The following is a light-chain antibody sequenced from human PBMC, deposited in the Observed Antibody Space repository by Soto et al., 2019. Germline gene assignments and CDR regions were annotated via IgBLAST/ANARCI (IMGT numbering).Light chain of an antibody. CDR3: CSYTTSSTLI. Sequence: QSALTQPASLSGSPGQSITISCTGTSSDVGGYNYVSWYQQHPGKAPKLMIYDVSNRPSGVSNRFSGSKSGNTASLTISGLQAEDEADYYCCSYTTSSTLIFGGGTKLTVL. J-gene: IGLJ2*01. CDR2: DVS. V-gene: IGLV2-14*01. CDR1: SSDVGGYNY.